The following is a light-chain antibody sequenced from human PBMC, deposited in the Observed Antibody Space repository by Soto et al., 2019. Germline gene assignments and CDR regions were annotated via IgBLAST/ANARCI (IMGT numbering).Light chain of an antibody. CDR1: QSVSSN. J-gene: IGKJ1*01. Sequence: EIVMTQSPSTLSVFPGERATLSCRASQSVSSNLAWYQQKPGQAPRLLIYGASTRATGVPARFSGSGSGTEFTLTVSSLQSEDFAIYYWQQYNSWPPGTFGQGTRVEIK. CDR2: GAS. CDR3: QQYNSWPPGT. V-gene: IGKV3-15*01.